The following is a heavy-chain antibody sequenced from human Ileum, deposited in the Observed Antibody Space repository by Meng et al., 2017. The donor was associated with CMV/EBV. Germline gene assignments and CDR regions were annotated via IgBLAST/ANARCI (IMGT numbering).Heavy chain of an antibody. CDR2: IYYSGST. V-gene: IGHV4-30-4*08. CDR1: GGSISSGDYY. CDR3: ARRYNWNLGPPDY. Sequence: LRLSCTVSGGSISSGDYYWSWIRQPPGKGLEWIGYIYYSGSTYYNPSLKSRVTISVDTSKNQFSLKLSSVTAADTAVYYCARRYNWNLGPPDYWGQGTLVTVSS. J-gene: IGHJ4*02. D-gene: IGHD1-7*01.